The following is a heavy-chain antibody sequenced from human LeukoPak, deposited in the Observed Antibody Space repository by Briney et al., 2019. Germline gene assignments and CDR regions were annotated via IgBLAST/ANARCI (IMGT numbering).Heavy chain of an antibody. CDR1: GGTFSGYA. J-gene: IGHJ3*02. CDR3: ARGLRYCSSTSCYLNI. CDR2: IIPIFGTA. D-gene: IGHD2-2*01. V-gene: IGHV1-69*13. Sequence: GASVKVSCKASGGTFSGYAISWVRQAPGQGLEWMGGIIPIFGTANYAQKFQGRVTITADESTSTAYMELSSLRSEDTAVYYCARGLRYCSSTSCYLNIWGQGTMVTVSS.